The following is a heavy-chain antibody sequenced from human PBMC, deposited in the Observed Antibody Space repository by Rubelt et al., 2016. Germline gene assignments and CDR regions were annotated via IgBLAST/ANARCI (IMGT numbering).Heavy chain of an antibody. J-gene: IGHJ4*02. CDR1: GYTLTELS. V-gene: IGHV1-24*01. CDR2: FDPEDGET. D-gene: IGHD2-21*01. CDR3: ATDLWRRGFDY. Sequence: QVQLVQSGAEVKKPGASVKVSCKVSGYTLTELSMHWVRQAPGNGLEWLGGFDPEDGETLYAQKVQGGGNMHGDKSNDTAYMGLSSRRSEDTAVYYWATDLWRRGFDYWGQGTLVTVSS.